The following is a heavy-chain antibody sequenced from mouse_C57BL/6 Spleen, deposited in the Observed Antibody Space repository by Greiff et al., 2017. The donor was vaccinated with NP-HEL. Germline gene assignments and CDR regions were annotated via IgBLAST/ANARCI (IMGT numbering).Heavy chain of an antibody. CDR3: ERIYGNYKYYFDY. V-gene: IGHV1-61*01. Sequence: QVQLQQPGAELVRPGSSVKLSCKASGYTFTSYWMDWVKQRPGQGLEWIGNIYPSDSETHYNQKFKDKATLTVDKSSSTAYMQLSSLTSEDSAVYYCERIYGNYKYYFDYWGQGTTLTVSS. D-gene: IGHD2-1*01. CDR1: GYTFTSYW. J-gene: IGHJ2*01. CDR2: IYPSDSET.